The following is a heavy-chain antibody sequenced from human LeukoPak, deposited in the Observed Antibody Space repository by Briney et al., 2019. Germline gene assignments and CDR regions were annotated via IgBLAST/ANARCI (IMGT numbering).Heavy chain of an antibody. CDR2: VYSSGNT. J-gene: IGHJ6*04. CDR1: DGSINNFY. D-gene: IGHD1-26*01. Sequence: SETLSLTCTVSDGSINNFYWSWIRQPPGKGLEWIGYVYSSGNTNYNPSLKSRIIVSVDTSKNQFSLKLSSVTAADTAVYYCARHASGGTFPLDVLGKGTTVTVSS. CDR3: ARHASGGTFPLDV. V-gene: IGHV4-4*09.